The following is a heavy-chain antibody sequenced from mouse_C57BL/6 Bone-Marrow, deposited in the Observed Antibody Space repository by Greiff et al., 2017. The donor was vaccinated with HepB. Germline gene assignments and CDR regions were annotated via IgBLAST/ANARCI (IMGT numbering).Heavy chain of an antibody. CDR2: IWSGGST. Sequence: VKLQESGPGLVQPSQSLSITCTVSGFSLTSYGVHWVRQSPGKGLEWLGVIWSGGSTDYNAAFISRLSISKDNSKSQVFFKMNSLQADDTAIYYCARNSRYSNFLDYWGQGTTLTVSS. CDR1: GFSLTSYG. J-gene: IGHJ2*01. V-gene: IGHV2-2*01. D-gene: IGHD2-5*01. CDR3: ARNSRYSNFLDY.